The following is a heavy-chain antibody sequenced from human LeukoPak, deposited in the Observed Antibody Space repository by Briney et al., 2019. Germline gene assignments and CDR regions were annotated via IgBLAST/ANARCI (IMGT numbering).Heavy chain of an antibody. J-gene: IGHJ2*01. CDR3: ARGPITMVRGIIRAWYFDL. CDR1: GFTFSSYD. CDR2: IGTAGDT. V-gene: IGHV3-13*04. D-gene: IGHD3-10*01. Sequence: GGSLRLSCAASGFTFSSYDMHWVRQATGKGLEWVSGIGTAGDTYYPDSVKGRFTISRENAKNSLYLQMNSLRAGDTAVYYCARGPITMVRGIIRAWYFDLWGRGTLVTVSS.